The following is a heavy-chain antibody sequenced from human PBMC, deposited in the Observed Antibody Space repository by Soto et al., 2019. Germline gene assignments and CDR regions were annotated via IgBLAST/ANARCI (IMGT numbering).Heavy chain of an antibody. V-gene: IGHV3-30*03. CDR2: ISYDGSNK. CDR3: AALSPDTAMGNDY. Sequence: QVQLVESGGCVVQPGRSLRLSCAASGFTFSSYGMHWVRQAPGKGLEWVAGISYDGSNKYYADSVKGRFTISRDNSKDTLYLQMNSLRAEDTAVYYCAALSPDTAMGNDYWGQGTLVTVSS. J-gene: IGHJ4*02. D-gene: IGHD5-18*01. CDR1: GFTFSSYG.